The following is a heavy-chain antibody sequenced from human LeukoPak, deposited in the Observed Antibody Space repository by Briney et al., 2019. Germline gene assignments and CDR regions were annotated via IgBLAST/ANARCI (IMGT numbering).Heavy chain of an antibody. CDR1: GGSITSYY. CDR2: IYYSGST. V-gene: IGHV4-59*08. CDR3: ARHLRYSSSSDFDY. D-gene: IGHD6-13*01. J-gene: IGHJ4*02. Sequence: SETLSLTCTVSGGSITSYYWNWIRQPPGKGLEWIGYIYYSGSTNYNPSFKSRVTISVDTSKNQFFLKLSSVTAADTAVYYCARHLRYSSSSDFDYWGQGTLVTVSS.